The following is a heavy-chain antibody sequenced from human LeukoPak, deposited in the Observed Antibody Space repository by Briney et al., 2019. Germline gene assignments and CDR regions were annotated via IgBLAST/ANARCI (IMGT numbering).Heavy chain of an antibody. Sequence: GGSLRLSCAASGFTFDEYVMHWVRQAPGQGLEWVSLINGNGDDSYYADSVKGRFTVSRDNREKSLFLHMNSLRTDDTAFYYCAKGLSSSSWYVADSWGQGTLVTVST. CDR3: AKGLSSSSWYVADS. CDR2: INGNGDDS. V-gene: IGHV3-43*02. D-gene: IGHD6-13*01. CDR1: GFTFDEYV. J-gene: IGHJ4*02.